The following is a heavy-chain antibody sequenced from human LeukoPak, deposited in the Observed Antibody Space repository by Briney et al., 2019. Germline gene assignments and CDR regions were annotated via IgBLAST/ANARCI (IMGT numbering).Heavy chain of an antibody. Sequence: GGSLRLSCAASEFTFSNYAMTWVRQAPGKGLKWVSTISGSGTATYYADSVKGRFPISRDNSKNTLYLQMNGLRAEDTAVYYCAKENNWNDGRFNYSDYWGQGTLVTVSS. CDR2: ISGSGTAT. CDR3: AKENNWNDGRFNYSDY. CDR1: EFTFSNYA. V-gene: IGHV3-23*01. J-gene: IGHJ4*02. D-gene: IGHD1-20*01.